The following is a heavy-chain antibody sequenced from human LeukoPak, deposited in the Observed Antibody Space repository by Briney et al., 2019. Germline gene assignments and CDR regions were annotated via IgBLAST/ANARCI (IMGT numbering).Heavy chain of an antibody. Sequence: GGSLRLSCAASGFTFSGSAMHWVRQASGEGLEWVGRIRSKANSYATAYAASVKGRFTISRDDSKNTAYLQMNSLKTEDTAVYYCTRDSGSHLGWGQGTLVTVSS. J-gene: IGHJ4*02. D-gene: IGHD1-26*01. V-gene: IGHV3-73*01. CDR3: TRDSGSHLG. CDR2: IRSKANSYAT. CDR1: GFTFSGSA.